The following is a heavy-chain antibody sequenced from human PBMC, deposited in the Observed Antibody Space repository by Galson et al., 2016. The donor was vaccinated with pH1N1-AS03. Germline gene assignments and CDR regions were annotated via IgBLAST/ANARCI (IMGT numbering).Heavy chain of an antibody. CDR3: ARGGDHASY. D-gene: IGHD3-10*01. J-gene: IGHJ4*02. V-gene: IGHV1-18*01. Sequence: SVKVSCKASGYIFNSYGIAWVRQAPGQGLEWMGWISVYTGKTNYAEKFQERVTMTRQISTTTAYLELRSLRSDDTAGYYCARGGDHASYWGQGTLVTVPS. CDR2: ISVYTGKT. CDR1: GYIFNSYG.